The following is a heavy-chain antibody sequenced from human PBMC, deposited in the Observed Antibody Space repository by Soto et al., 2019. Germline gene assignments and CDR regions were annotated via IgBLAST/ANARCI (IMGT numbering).Heavy chain of an antibody. CDR3: AKGSVVVAAKFDS. CDR2: ISSSGYST. D-gene: IGHD2-21*02. V-gene: IGHV3-23*01. J-gene: IGHJ4*02. CDR1: GFTFNNYA. Sequence: GVSLRLSCAASGFTFNNYAMSWVRQAPGKGLEWVSAISSSGYSTYYADSVKGRFTISRDNSKNTVYLQMNNLRAEDTAVYYCAKGSVVVAAKFDSWGQGTLVTVSS.